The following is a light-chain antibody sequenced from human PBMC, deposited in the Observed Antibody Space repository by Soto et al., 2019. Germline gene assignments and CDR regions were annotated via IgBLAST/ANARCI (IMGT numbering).Light chain of an antibody. V-gene: IGLV1-40*01. J-gene: IGLJ3*02. CDR2: GNI. CDR1: SSNIGAGYD. CDR3: QSYDSSLSGWV. Sequence: QSVLTQPPSVSGAPGQRVTISYTGSSSNIGAGYDVHWYQQLPGTAHKLLIYGNINRPSGIADRFSGSKSGNLASLDITGLQAEVETDYYRQSYDSSLSGWVFGGGTKLTVL.